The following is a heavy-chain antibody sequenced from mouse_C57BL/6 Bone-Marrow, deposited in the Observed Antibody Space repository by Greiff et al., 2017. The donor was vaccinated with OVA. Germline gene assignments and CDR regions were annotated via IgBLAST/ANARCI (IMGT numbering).Heavy chain of an antibody. CDR1: GFTFSDYY. J-gene: IGHJ3*01. CDR2: ISNGGGST. V-gene: IGHV5-12*01. D-gene: IGHD2-1*01. CDR3: ARQWIYYGNPSWFAY. Sequence: EVQGVESGGGLVQPGGSLKLSCAASGFTFSDYYMYWVRQTPEKRLEWVAYISNGGGSTYYPDTVKGRFTISRDNAKNTLYLQMSRLKSEDTAMYYCARQWIYYGNPSWFAYWGQGTLVTVSA.